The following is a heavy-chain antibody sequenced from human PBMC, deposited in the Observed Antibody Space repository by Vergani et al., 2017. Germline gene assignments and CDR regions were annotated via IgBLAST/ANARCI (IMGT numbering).Heavy chain of an antibody. J-gene: IGHJ6*02. CDR3: ARVGYCSRTSCYVGGMDV. V-gene: IGHV1-8*03. CDR2: MNPNSGNT. CDR1: GYTFTSYD. Sequence: QVQLVQSGAEVKKPGASVKVSCKASGYTFTSYDINWVRQATGQGLEWMGWMNPNSGNTGYAQKFQGRVTITRNTSIGTAYMELSSLRSEDTAVYYCARVGYCSRTSCYVGGMDVWGQGTTVTVSS. D-gene: IGHD2-2*03.